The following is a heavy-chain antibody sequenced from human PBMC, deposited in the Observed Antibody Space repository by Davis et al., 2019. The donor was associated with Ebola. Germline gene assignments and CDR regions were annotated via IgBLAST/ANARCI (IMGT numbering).Heavy chain of an antibody. Sequence: GESLKISCAASGFTFRSYTMNWVRQASGKGLEWVGRIRTKATNYATTYAASVKGRFTISRDDSKNTAYLQMNSLKTEDTAVYYCTRGWYYYMDVWGKGTTVTVSS. J-gene: IGHJ6*03. CDR1: GFTFRSYT. CDR2: IRTKATNYAT. V-gene: IGHV3-73*01. CDR3: TRGWYYYMDV. D-gene: IGHD6-19*01.